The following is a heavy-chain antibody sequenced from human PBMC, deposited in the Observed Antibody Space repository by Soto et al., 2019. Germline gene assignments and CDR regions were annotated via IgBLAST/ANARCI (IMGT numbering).Heavy chain of an antibody. CDR3: AHIVVAGLGYYFDY. J-gene: IGHJ4*01. CDR2: IYCDDDN. CDR1: GFSLSSTRMA. D-gene: IGHD6-19*01. Sequence: QITLKESGPTLVKPTQTLTLTCTFSGFSLSSTRMAVGWIRQPPGKALEWLALIYCDDDNRYSPFLKSTITITKYTSKNQVVLTMSNMDPVDTARYYCAHIVVAGLGYYFDYWGHVTLFTVSS. V-gene: IGHV2-5*02.